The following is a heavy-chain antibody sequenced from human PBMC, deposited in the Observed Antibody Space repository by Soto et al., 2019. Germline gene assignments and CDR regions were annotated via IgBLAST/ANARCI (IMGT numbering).Heavy chain of an antibody. V-gene: IGHV1-69*13. CDR1: GGTFSSYA. CDR2: IIPIFGTA. J-gene: IGHJ6*02. Sequence: ASVKVSCKASGGTFSSYAISWVRQAPGQGLEWMGGIIPIFGTANYAQKFQGRVTITADESTSTAYMELSSLRSEDTAVYYCARSLAVAGRVVYYYGMDVWGQGTTVTVSS. CDR3: ARSLAVAGRVVYYYGMDV. D-gene: IGHD6-19*01.